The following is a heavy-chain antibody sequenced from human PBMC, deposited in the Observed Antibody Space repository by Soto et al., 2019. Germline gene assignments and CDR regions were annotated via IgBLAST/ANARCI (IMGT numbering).Heavy chain of an antibody. CDR2: IYYSGST. Sequence: SGTLSLTFTVSDGSISRYYWSWIRQPPGKGLEWIGYIYYSGSTNYNPSLKSRVTISVDTSKNQFSLKLSSVTAADTAVYYCARTRAYYFDYWGQGTLVTVSS. CDR1: DGSISRYY. J-gene: IGHJ4*02. CDR3: ARTRAYYFDY. V-gene: IGHV4-59*01.